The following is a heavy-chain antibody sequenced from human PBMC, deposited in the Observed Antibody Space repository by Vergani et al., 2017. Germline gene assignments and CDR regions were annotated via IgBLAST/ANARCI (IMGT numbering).Heavy chain of an antibody. D-gene: IGHD3-22*01. V-gene: IGHV1-46*03. Sequence: QVQLVQSGAEVKKPGASVKVSCKASGYTFTSYYMHWVRQAPGQGLEWMGIINPSGGSTSYAQKFQGRVTMTRDTPTSTVYMELSSLRSEDTAVYYCARGPDYYDSSGYYWFDYWGQGTLVTVSS. CDR3: ARGPDYYDSSGYYWFDY. CDR2: INPSGGST. CDR1: GYTFTSYY. J-gene: IGHJ4*02.